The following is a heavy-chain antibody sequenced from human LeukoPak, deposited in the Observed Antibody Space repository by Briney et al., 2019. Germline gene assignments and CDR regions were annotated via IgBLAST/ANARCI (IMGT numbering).Heavy chain of an antibody. CDR2: INHSGST. V-gene: IGHV4-34*01. J-gene: IGHJ4*02. D-gene: IGHD4-17*01. CDR1: GGSFSDYY. Sequence: SETLSLTCAVYGGSFSDYYWSWIRQPPGKGLEWIGEINHSGSTNYNPSLKSRVTISVDTYKTQFSLTLSSVTAADTAVYYCARHTTVTTVYYFDYWGQGTLVTVSS. CDR3: ARHTTVTTVYYFDY.